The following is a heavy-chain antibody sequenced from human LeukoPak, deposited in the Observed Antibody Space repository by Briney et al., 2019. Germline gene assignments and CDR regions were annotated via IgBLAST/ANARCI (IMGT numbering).Heavy chain of an antibody. Sequence: SETLSLTCTVSGGSLSGHYWSWIRQPPGKRLEWIGYVSYTGRTKYNPSLQSRVTISIDTSKSQFSLKLSSVTAADTAVYYCTRHEYCTNGVCSTVHYYYYMDVWGKGPTVTVSS. D-gene: IGHD2-8*01. V-gene: IGHV4-59*08. J-gene: IGHJ6*03. CDR1: GGSLSGHY. CDR3: TRHEYCTNGVCSTVHYYYYMDV. CDR2: VSYTGRT.